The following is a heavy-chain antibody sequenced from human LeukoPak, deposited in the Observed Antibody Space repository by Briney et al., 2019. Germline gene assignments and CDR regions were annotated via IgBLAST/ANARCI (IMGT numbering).Heavy chain of an antibody. J-gene: IGHJ5*02. D-gene: IGHD3-22*01. CDR1: GYTFTSYG. CDR3: ARGHYDSSGYYRTLHNWFDP. CDR2: ISAYNGNT. V-gene: IGHV1-18*01. Sequence: ASVKVSCKASGYTFTSYGISWVRQAPGQGLEWMGWISAYNGNTNYAQKLQGRVTMTTDTSTSTAYMELRSLRSDDTAVYYCARGHYDSSGYYRTLHNWFDPWGQGTLVTVSS.